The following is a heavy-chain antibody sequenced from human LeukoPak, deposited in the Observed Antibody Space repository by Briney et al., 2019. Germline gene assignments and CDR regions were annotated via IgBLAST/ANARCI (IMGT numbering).Heavy chain of an antibody. V-gene: IGHV1-2*06. Sequence: GASVKVSCKASGYTFTGYYMHWVRQAPGQGLEWMGRINPNSGGTNYAQKLQGRVTMTRDTSISTAYMELSRLRSDDTAVYYCARDYKSLSRIAAAGTYDYWGQGTLVTVSS. D-gene: IGHD6-13*01. J-gene: IGHJ4*02. CDR3: ARDYKSLSRIAAAGTYDY. CDR2: INPNSGGT. CDR1: GYTFTGYY.